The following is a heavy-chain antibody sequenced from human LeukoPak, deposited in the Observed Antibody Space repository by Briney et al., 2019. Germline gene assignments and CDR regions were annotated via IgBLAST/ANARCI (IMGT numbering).Heavy chain of an antibody. CDR1: GYTFTSYG. CDR2: TTAYNGST. CDR3: ARVTIPIVVVPAAIRVPDY. J-gene: IGHJ4*02. V-gene: IGHV1-18*01. Sequence: ASVKVSCKASGYTFTSYGISWVRQAPGQGIELMGGTTAYNGSTNYAQKHQGRVTMTTDTSTSTAYMELRSLRSDDTAAYYCARVTIPIVVVPAAIRVPDYWGQGTLVTVSS. D-gene: IGHD2-2*02.